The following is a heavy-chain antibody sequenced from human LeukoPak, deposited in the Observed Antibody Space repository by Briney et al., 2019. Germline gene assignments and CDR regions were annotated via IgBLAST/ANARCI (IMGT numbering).Heavy chain of an antibody. CDR3: ATPLDYYDSSGYHQGGD. V-gene: IGHV3-7*03. D-gene: IGHD3-22*01. CDR2: IKEDGTNK. J-gene: IGHJ4*02. Sequence: GGSLRLSCAASGFTFSRHWMTWVRQAPGKGLEWVANIKEDGTNKNYVDSVKGRFTISRDNAKNSLYLQMNSLRAEDTAVYYCATPLDYYDSSGYHQGGDWGQGTPVTVSS. CDR1: GFTFSRHW.